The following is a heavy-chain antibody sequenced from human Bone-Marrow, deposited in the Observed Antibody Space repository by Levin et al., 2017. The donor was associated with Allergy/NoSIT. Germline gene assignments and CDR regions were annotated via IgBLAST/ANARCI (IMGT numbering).Heavy chain of an antibody. CDR1: GFTFTSYG. CDR3: ARDIGYEATCYGLDV. Sequence: GGSLRLSCAASGFTFTSYGMHWVRQAPGKGLEWVAVIWYSGSRQYYGESVKGRFTISRDSSKNTLFLQMNNLTVEDTAVYFCARDIGYEATCYGLDVWGQGTTVTVSS. J-gene: IGHJ6*02. D-gene: IGHD5-12*01. V-gene: IGHV3-33*01. CDR2: IWYSGSRQ.